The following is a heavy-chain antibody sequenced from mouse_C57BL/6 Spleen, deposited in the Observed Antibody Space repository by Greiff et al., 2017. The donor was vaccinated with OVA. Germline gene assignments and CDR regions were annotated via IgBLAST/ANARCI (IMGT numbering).Heavy chain of an antibody. J-gene: IGHJ3*01. CDR2: ISYDGSN. CDR1: GYSITSGYY. CDR3: ARAGELRRFAY. Sequence: DVQLQESGPGLVKPSQSLSLTCSVTGYSITSGYYWNWIRQFPGNKLEWMGYISYDGSNNYNPSLKNRISITRDTSKNQFFLKLNSVTTEDTATYYCARAGELRRFAYWGQGTLVTVSA. D-gene: IGHD2-12*01. V-gene: IGHV3-6*01.